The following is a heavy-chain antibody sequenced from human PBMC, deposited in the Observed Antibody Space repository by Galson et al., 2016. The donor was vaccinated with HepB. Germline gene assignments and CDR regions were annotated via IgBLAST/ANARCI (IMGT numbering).Heavy chain of an antibody. D-gene: IGHD5-12*01. CDR1: GFPFRSYA. CDR3: ARGFGTSGYTDAFDI. CDR2: ISGSGGST. J-gene: IGHJ3*02. V-gene: IGHV3-23*01. Sequence: SLRLSCAASGFPFRSYAMSWVRQAPGKGLEWVSAISGSGGSTYYADSVKGRFTISRDNAKNSLYLQMNSLRAEDTAVYYCARGFGTSGYTDAFDIWGQGTMVTVSS.